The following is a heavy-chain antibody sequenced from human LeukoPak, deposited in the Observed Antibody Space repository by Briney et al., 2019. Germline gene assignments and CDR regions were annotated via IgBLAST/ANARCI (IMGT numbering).Heavy chain of an antibody. J-gene: IGHJ5*02. CDR1: GGSFSGYY. V-gene: IGHV4-34*01. CDR2: INHSVST. D-gene: IGHD6-13*01. CDR3: ARRGVQGSSWSKPHQRGLGRFDP. Sequence: PSETLSLTCAVYGGSFSGYYWSWIRQPPGKGLEWIGEINHSVSTNYNPSLKSRVTTSVDTSKNQFSLKLSSVTAADTAVYYCARRGVQGSSWSKPHQRGLGRFDPWGQGTLVTVSS.